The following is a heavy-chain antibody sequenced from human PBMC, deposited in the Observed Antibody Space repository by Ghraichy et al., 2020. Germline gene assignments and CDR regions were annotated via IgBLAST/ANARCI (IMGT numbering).Heavy chain of an antibody. D-gene: IGHD3-22*01. Sequence: KVSCKASGGTFNTYAITWVRQAPGQGLEWMGGIMVFFDTANYAQKFQGRLTITADKSTTTAYMELSSLRSDDTAVYYCAKAREYFYETSDYFWGWFDPWGQGTLVTVSS. CDR2: IMVFFDTA. J-gene: IGHJ5*02. CDR3: AKAREYFYETSDYFWGWFDP. CDR1: GGTFNTYA. V-gene: IGHV1-69*06.